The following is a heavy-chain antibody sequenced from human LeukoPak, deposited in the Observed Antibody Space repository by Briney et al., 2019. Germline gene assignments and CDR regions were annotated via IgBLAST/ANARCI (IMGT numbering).Heavy chain of an antibody. CDR1: GFTFSSFW. CDR2: IKGDGSAK. D-gene: IGHD3-10*01. Sequence: GGSLRLSCAASGFTFSSFWMSWVRQAPGKGLDWVANIKGDGSAKYYVDSVKDRFTISRDNAKNSLFLQMNSLRAEDTAVYYCARLHSGSYYGDAFDVWGQGTMVTVSS. J-gene: IGHJ3*01. V-gene: IGHV3-7*01. CDR3: ARLHSGSYYGDAFDV.